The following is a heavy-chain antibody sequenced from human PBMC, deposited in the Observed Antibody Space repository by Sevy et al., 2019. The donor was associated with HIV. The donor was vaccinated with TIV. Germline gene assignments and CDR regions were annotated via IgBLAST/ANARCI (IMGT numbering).Heavy chain of an antibody. CDR1: GFSFNSYS. CDR3: VRGTGIRNLYYFDH. Sequence: GGSLRLSCEVPGFSFNSYSFNWVRQAPGKGLEWISYITSSSHITYYAESVQGRFTISRDNVKKSLYLRMNSLRVEDTAIYYCVRGTGIRNLYYFDHWGQGTLVTVSS. J-gene: IGHJ4*02. D-gene: IGHD1-1*01. CDR2: ITSSSHIT. V-gene: IGHV3-48*01.